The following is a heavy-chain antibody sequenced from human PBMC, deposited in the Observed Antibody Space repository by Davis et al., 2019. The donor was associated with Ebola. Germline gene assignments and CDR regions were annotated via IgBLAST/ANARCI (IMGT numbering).Heavy chain of an antibody. CDR2: IYSGGNT. CDR3: ARDIRSDSTYYFGMDV. V-gene: IGHV3-53*01. J-gene: IGHJ6*04. CDR1: GFTVSSNY. D-gene: IGHD2-21*02. Sequence: GESLKISCAASGFTVSSNYMSWVRQAPGMGLDWVSVIYSGGNTYYADSVKGRFTVSRDISKNTLYLQMSSLRAEDTAVYYCARDIRSDSTYYFGMDVWGRGTTVTVSS.